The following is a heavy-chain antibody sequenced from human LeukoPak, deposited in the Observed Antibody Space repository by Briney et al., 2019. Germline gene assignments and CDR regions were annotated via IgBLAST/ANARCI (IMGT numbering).Heavy chain of an antibody. J-gene: IGHJ4*02. CDR2: ISAYNGNT. D-gene: IGHD5-18*01. CDR3: ASNVDTDIDY. Sequence: GASVKVSCKASGYTFTGSYMHWVRQAPGQGLEWMGWISAYNGNTNYAQKLQGRVTVTTDTSTSTAYMELRSLRSDDTAVYYCASNVDTDIDYWGQGTLVTVSS. CDR1: GYTFTGSY. V-gene: IGHV1-18*04.